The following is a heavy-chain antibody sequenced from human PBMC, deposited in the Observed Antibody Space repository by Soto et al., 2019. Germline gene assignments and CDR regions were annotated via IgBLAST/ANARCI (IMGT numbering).Heavy chain of an antibody. CDR2: IYYSGST. J-gene: IGHJ4*02. D-gene: IGHD2-15*01. CDR3: ARARITGYCSGGSCYPTRHFDY. Sequence: SETLSLTCTVSGGSISSSSYYWGWIRQPPGKGLEWIGSIYYSGSTYYNPSLKSRVTISVDTSKNQFSLKLSSVTAADTAVYYCARARITGYCSGGSCYPTRHFDYWGQGTLVTVSS. CDR1: GGSISSSSYY. V-gene: IGHV4-39*01.